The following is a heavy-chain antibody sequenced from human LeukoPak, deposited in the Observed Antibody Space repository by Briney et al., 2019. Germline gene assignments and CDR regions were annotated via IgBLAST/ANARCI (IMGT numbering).Heavy chain of an antibody. Sequence: PSETLSLTCAVYGGSFSGYYWSWIRQPPGKGLEWIGEINHSGSTNYNPSLKSRVTISVDTSKNQFSLKLSSVTAADTAVYYCARGRGITIFGVVISARFDPWGQGTLVTVSS. D-gene: IGHD3-3*01. CDR3: ARGRGITIFGVVISARFDP. J-gene: IGHJ5*02. CDR1: GGSFSGYY. V-gene: IGHV4-34*01. CDR2: INHSGST.